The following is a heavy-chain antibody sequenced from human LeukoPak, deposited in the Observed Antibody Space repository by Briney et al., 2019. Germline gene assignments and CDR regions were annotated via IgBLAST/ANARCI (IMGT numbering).Heavy chain of an antibody. Sequence: GGSLRLSCAASGFTFTNYWMNWIRQAPGKGVEWVASIKEDGSDKYYVDSVKGRFSISRDNAKNSLSLQMNNLGAEDTAVYYSAQDALSTMIPVLRYFDSWGQGTLVTVSS. CDR1: GFTFTNYW. V-gene: IGHV3-7*01. D-gene: IGHD3-22*01. CDR2: IKEDGSDK. J-gene: IGHJ4*02. CDR3: AQDALSTMIPVLRYFDS.